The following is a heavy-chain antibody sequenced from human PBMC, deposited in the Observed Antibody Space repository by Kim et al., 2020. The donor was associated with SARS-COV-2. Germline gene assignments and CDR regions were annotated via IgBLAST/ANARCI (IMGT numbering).Heavy chain of an antibody. J-gene: IGHJ4*02. CDR2: IKQDGSEK. V-gene: IGHV3-7*01. CDR3: ARDGLYYDYVWGSYRPSYFDY. Sequence: GGSLRLSCAASGFTFSSYWMSWVRQAPGKGLEWVANIKQDGSEKYYVDSVKGRFTISRDNAKNSLYLQMNSLRAEDTAVYYCARDGLYYDYVWGSYRPSYFDYGGQGTLVTV. CDR1: GFTFSSYW. D-gene: IGHD3-16*02.